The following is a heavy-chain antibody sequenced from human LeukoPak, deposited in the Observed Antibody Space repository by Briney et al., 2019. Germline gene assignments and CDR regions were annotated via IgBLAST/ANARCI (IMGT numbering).Heavy chain of an antibody. J-gene: IGHJ5*02. V-gene: IGHV3-9*01. D-gene: IGHD3-10*01. CDR3: AVWFGGCWFDP. Sequence: GGSLRLSCAASGFTFDDYAMHWVRQAPGKGLEWVSGISWNSGSIGYADSVKGRFTISRDNAKNSLYLQMNSLRAEDTALYYCAVWFGGCWFDPWGQGTLVTVSP. CDR2: ISWNSGSI. CDR1: GFTFDDYA.